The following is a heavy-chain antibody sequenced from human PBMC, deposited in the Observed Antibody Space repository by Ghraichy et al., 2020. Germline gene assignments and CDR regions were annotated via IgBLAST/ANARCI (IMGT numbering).Heavy chain of an antibody. J-gene: IGHJ4*02. CDR1: GFIFSTYA. CDR2: ISPSADTT. Sequence: GESLRLSCAGSGFIFSTYAMNWVRQAPGKGLEWVSAISPSADTTLYSDSVRGRFTISRDNSKSTLYLQMNALRAEDTALYYCARWTSYYDYWGQGALVTVSS. D-gene: IGHD3/OR15-3a*01. CDR3: ARWTSYYDY. V-gene: IGHV3-23*01.